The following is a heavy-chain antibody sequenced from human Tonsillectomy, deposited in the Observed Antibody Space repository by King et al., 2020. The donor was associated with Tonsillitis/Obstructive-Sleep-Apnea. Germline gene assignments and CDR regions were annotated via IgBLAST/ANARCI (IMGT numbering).Heavy chain of an antibody. CDR1: GFTFREYG. CDR2: IRSQTYGGTT. D-gene: IGHD1-26*01. Sequence: VQLVESGGGLEQPGRSLRLSCTASGFTFREYGMSWVRQAPGQGLEWVGFIRSQTYGGTTEYAASVKGRFTISRDESKSIAYVQMNSLKTEDTAVYYCTRVGTGGRYSYDIWGQGTMVTVSS. V-gene: IGHV3-49*04. CDR3: TRVGTGGRYSYDI. J-gene: IGHJ3*02.